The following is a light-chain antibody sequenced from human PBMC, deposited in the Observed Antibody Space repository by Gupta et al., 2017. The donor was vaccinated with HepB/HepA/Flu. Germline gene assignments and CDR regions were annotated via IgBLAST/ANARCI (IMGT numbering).Light chain of an antibody. J-gene: IGKJ2*01. CDR1: QSVSSYY. V-gene: IGKV3-20*01. Sequence: ETVLTQPPGTLSLSPGERATLSCRASQSVSSYYLAWYQQKPGQAPRLLISGTSNRATDIPDRFSGSGSGTEFTLTISSLEPEDFAVYYCQQSCSSPYTFGQGTKLEMK. CDR3: QQSCSSPYT. CDR2: GTS.